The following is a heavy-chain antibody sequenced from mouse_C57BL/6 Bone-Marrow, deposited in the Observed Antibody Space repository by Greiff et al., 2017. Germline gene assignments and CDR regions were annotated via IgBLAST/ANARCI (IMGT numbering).Heavy chain of an antibody. CDR3: TTGITTVVAGGGYWYFDV. CDR2: IDPENGDT. J-gene: IGHJ1*03. V-gene: IGHV14-4*01. D-gene: IGHD1-1*01. CDR1: GFNIKDDY. Sequence: VQLQQSGAELVRPGASVKLSCTASGFNIKDDYMHWVKQRPEQGLEWLGWIDPENGDTEYASKFQGKGTITADTSSSTAYLQLSRLTSEDTAVYYCTTGITTVVAGGGYWYFDVWGTGTTVTVS.